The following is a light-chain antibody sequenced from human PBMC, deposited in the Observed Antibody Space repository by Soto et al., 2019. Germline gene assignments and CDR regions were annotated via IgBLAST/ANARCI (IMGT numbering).Light chain of an antibody. CDR3: SSYTDSSNYV. CDR1: SSDLAIYNY. V-gene: IGLV2-14*01. Sequence: QSVLTQPASVSGSPGQSITISCTGTSSDLAIYNYVSWYQQQPGKAPKLMIYQVTNRPSGVSNRFSDSRSGNTASLTISGLQAEDEADYYCSSYTDSSNYVFGTGTKLTVL. CDR2: QVT. J-gene: IGLJ1*01.